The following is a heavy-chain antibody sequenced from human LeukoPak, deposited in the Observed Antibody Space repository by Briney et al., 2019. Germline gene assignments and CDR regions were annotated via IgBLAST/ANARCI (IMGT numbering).Heavy chain of an antibody. D-gene: IGHD5-18*01. CDR3: GRTEESGYSYRYFGYYYYMDV. CDR1: GGSISSYY. J-gene: IGHJ6*03. Sequence: SSETLSLTCTVSGGSISSYYWSWIRQPPGKGLEWIGYIYYSGSTHYNPSLKSRVTISVDTSKNQFSLKLSSVTAADTAVYYCGRTEESGYSYRYFGYYYYMDVWGKGTTVTVSS. V-gene: IGHV4-59*01. CDR2: IYYSGST.